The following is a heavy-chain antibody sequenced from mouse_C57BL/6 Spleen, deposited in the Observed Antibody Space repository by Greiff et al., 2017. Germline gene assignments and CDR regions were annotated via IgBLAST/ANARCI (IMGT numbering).Heavy chain of an antibody. CDR1: GYTFTSYW. D-gene: IGHD1-3*01. J-gene: IGHJ2*01. CDR2: IDPSDSYT. CDR3: ARKGSYKDFDY. V-gene: IGHV1-59*01. Sequence: VQLQQPGAELVRPGTSVKLSCKASGYTFTSYWMHWVKQRPGQGLEWIGVIDPSDSYTNYNQKFKGKATLTVDTSSSTAYMQLSSLTSEDSAVYYCARKGSYKDFDYWGQGTTLTVSS.